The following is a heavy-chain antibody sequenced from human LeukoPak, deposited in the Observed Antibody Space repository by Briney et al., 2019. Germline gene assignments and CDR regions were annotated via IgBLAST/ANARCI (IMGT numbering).Heavy chain of an antibody. V-gene: IGHV3-33*06. CDR3: AKERKDIVAAGTDY. J-gene: IGHJ4*02. Sequence: GMSLRLSCAASGFTFSNFAMHWVRQVPGKGLEWVALIWYDGSHESYADSVKGRFSISRDSSKNTLYLQMNSLRVGDTAVYYCAKERKDIVAAGTDYWGPGTLVTVSS. CDR2: IWYDGSHE. CDR1: GFTFSNFA. D-gene: IGHD6-13*01.